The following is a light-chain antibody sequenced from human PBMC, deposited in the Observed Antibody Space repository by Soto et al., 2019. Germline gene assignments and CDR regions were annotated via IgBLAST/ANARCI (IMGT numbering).Light chain of an antibody. V-gene: IGKV4-1*01. CDR1: QSVLYSSTNNNH. Sequence: DIVMTQSPDSLAVSLGERATINCRSSQSVLYSSTNNNHLAWYQQKPGQPPKLLIHWASTRESGVPDRFSGSGYGTDFTLTISSLQAEDVAVYYCQQYYSIPWTFGQGTRVEI. CDR3: QQYYSIPWT. J-gene: IGKJ1*01. CDR2: WAS.